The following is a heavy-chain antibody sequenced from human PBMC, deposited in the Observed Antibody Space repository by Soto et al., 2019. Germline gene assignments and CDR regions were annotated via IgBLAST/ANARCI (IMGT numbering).Heavy chain of an antibody. D-gene: IGHD3-10*02. J-gene: IGHJ5*02. CDR1: GYTFTSYA. V-gene: IGHV1-3*01. CDR3: GRDQSGIGYYVDWFDP. CDR2: INAGNGNT. Sequence: ASVKVSCKASGYTFTSYAMHWVRQAPGQRLEWMGWINAGNGNTYYSEKFEGRVTFTRDTVATTVNMELTSLTSEDTAVYYCGRDQSGIGYYVDWFDPWGQGTLVTVSS.